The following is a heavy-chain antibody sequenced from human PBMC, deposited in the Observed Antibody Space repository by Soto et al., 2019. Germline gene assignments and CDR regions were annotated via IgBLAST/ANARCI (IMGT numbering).Heavy chain of an antibody. V-gene: IGHV4-34*01. CDR3: ARGLGYCTNGVCYSSDYYYYYMDV. CDR2: INHSGST. J-gene: IGHJ6*03. Sequence: SETLSLTCAVYGGSFGSYYWSWIRQPPGKGLEWIGEINHSGSTNYNPSLKSRVTISVDTSKNQFSLKLSSVTAADTAVYYCARGLGYCTNGVCYSSDYYYYYMDVWGKGTTVTVSS. D-gene: IGHD2-8*01. CDR1: GGSFGSYY.